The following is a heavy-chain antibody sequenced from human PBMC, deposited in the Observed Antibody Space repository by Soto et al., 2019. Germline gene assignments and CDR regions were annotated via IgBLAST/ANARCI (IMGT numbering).Heavy chain of an antibody. CDR1: GGSISSSTYY. CDR3: ARHKGRFSYDNNWFDP. V-gene: IGHV4-39*01. J-gene: IGHJ5*02. CDR2: IFYSGST. D-gene: IGHD5-18*01. Sequence: SETLSLTCTVSGGSISSSTYYWGWIRQSPGKGLEWIGSIFYSGSTYFNPSFKSRVTISVDTSKNQFSLKLSSVTAADTAVYYCARHKGRFSYDNNWFDPWGQGTLVTVSS.